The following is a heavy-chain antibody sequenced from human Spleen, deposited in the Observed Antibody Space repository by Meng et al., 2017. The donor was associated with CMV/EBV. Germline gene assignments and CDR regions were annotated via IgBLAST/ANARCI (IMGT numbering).Heavy chain of an antibody. CDR3: GKGDSSSSVWFFDL. D-gene: IGHD6-6*01. Sequence: SGFMLRSYGRNWGRQAPGKGLEWVANIWFDGTNENYANSVKGRFTVSRDNSKNTLYLQLNNLRPEDTAVYYCGKGDSSSSVWFFDLWGRGTLVTVSS. CDR2: IWFDGTNE. J-gene: IGHJ2*01. CDR1: GFMLRSYG. V-gene: IGHV3-33*06.